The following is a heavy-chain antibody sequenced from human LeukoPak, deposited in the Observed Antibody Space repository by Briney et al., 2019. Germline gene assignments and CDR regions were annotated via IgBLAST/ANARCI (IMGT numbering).Heavy chain of an antibody. D-gene: IGHD4-17*01. CDR1: GFTFSSYG. J-gene: IGHJ3*02. CDR2: ISYDGSNK. CDR3: AKANYGDYVGAFDI. Sequence: GGSLRLSCAASGFTFSSYGMHWVRQAPGKGLEWVAVISYDGSNKYYADSVKGRFTISRDNSKNTLYLQMNSLRAEDTAVCYCAKANYGDYVGAFDIWGQGTMVTVSS. V-gene: IGHV3-30*18.